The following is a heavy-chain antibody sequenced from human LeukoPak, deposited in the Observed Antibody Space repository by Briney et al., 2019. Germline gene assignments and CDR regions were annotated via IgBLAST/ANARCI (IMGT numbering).Heavy chain of an antibody. V-gene: IGHV3-48*03. CDR1: GLTFSSYE. J-gene: IGHJ6*03. CDR2: ISSIGSTI. Sequence: GGSLRLSCAASGLTFSSYEMNWVRKAPGKGLEWVSYISSIGSTIYYADSVKGRFTISRDNAKNSLYLQMNSLRAEDTAVYYCARGAAAAGGSYYYYYYMDVWGKGTTVTVSS. CDR3: ARGAAAAGGSYYYYYYMDV. D-gene: IGHD6-13*01.